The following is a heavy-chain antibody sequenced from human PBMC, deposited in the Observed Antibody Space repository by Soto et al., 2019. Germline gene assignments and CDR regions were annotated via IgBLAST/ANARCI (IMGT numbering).Heavy chain of an antibody. CDR2: INHSGST. V-gene: IGHV4-34*01. J-gene: IGHJ4*02. CDR1: GGSFSGYY. D-gene: IGHD4-4*01. Sequence: QVQLQQWGAGLLKPSETLSLTCAVYGGSFSGYYWSWIRQPPGKGLEWIGEINHSGSTNYNPSLKSRVTISVDTSKNQFSLKLSSVTAADTAVYYCAMEGDDYSNFWDYWGQGTLVTVSS. CDR3: AMEGDDYSNFWDY.